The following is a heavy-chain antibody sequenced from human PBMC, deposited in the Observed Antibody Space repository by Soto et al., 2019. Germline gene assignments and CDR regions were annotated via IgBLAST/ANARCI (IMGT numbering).Heavy chain of an antibody. CDR1: GFTFSSYG. V-gene: IGHV3-30*18. Sequence: LRLSCAASGFTFSSYGMHWVRQAPGKGLEWVAVISYDGSNKYYADSVKGRFTISRDNSKNTLYLQMNSLRAEDTAVYYCAKDYCSSTSCYVDYWGQGTLVTVSS. D-gene: IGHD2-2*01. CDR3: AKDYCSSTSCYVDY. J-gene: IGHJ4*02. CDR2: ISYDGSNK.